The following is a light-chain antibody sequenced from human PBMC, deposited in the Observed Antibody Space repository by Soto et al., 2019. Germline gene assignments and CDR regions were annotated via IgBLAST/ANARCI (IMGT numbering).Light chain of an antibody. V-gene: IGKV1-27*01. CDR3: QKYNSAPWT. CDR1: QGISNY. Sequence: IQMTQSPASLSASVGDRVTITCRASQGISNYLAWYQQKPGKVPKLLIYAASTLQSGVPARFSGSGSGTDFTLTISSLQPEDVAPYYCQKYNSAPWTFGQGTKVDIK. J-gene: IGKJ1*01. CDR2: AAS.